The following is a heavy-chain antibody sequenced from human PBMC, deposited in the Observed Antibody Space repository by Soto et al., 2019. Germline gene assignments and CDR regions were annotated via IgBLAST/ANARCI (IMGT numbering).Heavy chain of an antibody. CDR1: GFTFSSYG. CDR2: ISHDGGSQ. CDR3: ANGGYSSSWYVDY. D-gene: IGHD6-13*01. J-gene: IGHJ4*02. V-gene: IGHV3-30*18. Sequence: QVQLVESGGSVVQPGRSLRLSCAASGFTFSSYGMYWVRQAPGKGLECVAVISHDGGSQYYGDSVKGRFTISRDNSKNTLYLLMNSLRADDTAVYYCANGGYSSSWYVDYWGQGALVTVSS.